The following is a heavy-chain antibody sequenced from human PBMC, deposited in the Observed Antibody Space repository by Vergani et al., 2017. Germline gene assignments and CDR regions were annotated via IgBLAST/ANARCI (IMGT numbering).Heavy chain of an antibody. V-gene: IGHV4-61*02. Sequence: QVQLQESGPGLVKSSQTLSLTCTVSGGSISSGDYYWTWIRQTAERRLEWMGRVYPSGTTNYNPSLNGRVTIFVDKSKNLLSLRLNSVTAADTAVYYCARGETRTDWFDPWGQGTLVTVSS. CDR2: VYPSGTT. CDR3: ARGETRTDWFDP. D-gene: IGHD3/OR15-3a*01. J-gene: IGHJ5*02. CDR1: GGSISSGDYY.